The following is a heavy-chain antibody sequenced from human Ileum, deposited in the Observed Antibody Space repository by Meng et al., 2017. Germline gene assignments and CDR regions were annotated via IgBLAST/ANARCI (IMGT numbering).Heavy chain of an antibody. CDR3: TTAGRSTDENY. V-gene: IGHV3-7*01. CDR2: INQYGSVK. J-gene: IGHJ4*02. Sequence: ESLKISCAASGFTFSSHWMRWVRQAPAKGLEWMANINQYGSVKQYVDSAKGRFSISRDNAKNSLYLQMNSLRAADTAVYYCTTAGRSTDENYWGQGMLVTVSS. CDR1: GFTFSSHW.